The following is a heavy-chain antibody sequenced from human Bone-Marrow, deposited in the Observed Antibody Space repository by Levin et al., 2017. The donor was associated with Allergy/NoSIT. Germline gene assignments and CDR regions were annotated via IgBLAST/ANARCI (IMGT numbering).Heavy chain of an antibody. D-gene: IGHD3-16*01. CDR2: ISGSGGRI. CDR3: VKDEATATHWAFDK. Sequence: GGSLRLSCGASGFTFSGFAMSWVRQAPGKGLEWVSGISGSGGRIYYADSVKGRFTISRDNSKNTLYLRMNTLRSEDTAVYYCVKDEATATHWAFDKWGQGTLVTVSS. V-gene: IGHV3-23*01. J-gene: IGHJ4*02. CDR1: GFTFSGFA.